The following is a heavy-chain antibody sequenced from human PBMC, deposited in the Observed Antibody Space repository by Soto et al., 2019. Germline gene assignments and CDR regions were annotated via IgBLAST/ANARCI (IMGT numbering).Heavy chain of an antibody. CDR2: INTNTGNP. J-gene: IGHJ5*02. Sequence: ASVKVSCKASGYTFTSYAMNWVRQAPGQGLEWMGWINTNTGNPTYAQGFTGRFVFSLDTSVSTAYLQICSLKAEDTAVYYCARGLGYGDYVSFDPWGQGTLVTVSS. V-gene: IGHV7-4-1*01. CDR1: GYTFTSYA. CDR3: ARGLGYGDYVSFDP. D-gene: IGHD4-17*01.